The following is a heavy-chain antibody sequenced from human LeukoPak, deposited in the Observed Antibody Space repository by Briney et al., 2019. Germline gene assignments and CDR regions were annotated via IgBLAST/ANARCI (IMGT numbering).Heavy chain of an antibody. CDR3: ATDSTGYYFDY. D-gene: IGHD1-14*01. CDR1: GGSISSGSYY. CDR2: IYTSGSA. V-gene: IGHV4-61*02. Sequence: SETLSLTRTVSGGSISSGSYYWSWIRQPAGKGLEWIGRIYTSGSANYNPSLKSRVTISVDTSKNQFSLKLSSVTAADTAVYYCATDSTGYYFDYWGQGTLVTVSS. J-gene: IGHJ4*02.